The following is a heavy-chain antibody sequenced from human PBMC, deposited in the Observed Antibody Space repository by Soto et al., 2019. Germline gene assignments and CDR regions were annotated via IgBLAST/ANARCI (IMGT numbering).Heavy chain of an antibody. D-gene: IGHD3-3*01. CDR1: GFTFSSYW. Sequence: GGSLRLSFAASGFTFSSYWMSWVRQAPGKGLEWVANIKQDGSEKYYVDSVKGRFTISRDNAKNSMYLQMNSLRAEDTAVYYCARGALTIFGVVIGMDRWGKVNTVSVYS. V-gene: IGHV3-7*01. CDR2: IKQDGSEK. CDR3: ARGALTIFGVVIGMDR. J-gene: IGHJ6*04.